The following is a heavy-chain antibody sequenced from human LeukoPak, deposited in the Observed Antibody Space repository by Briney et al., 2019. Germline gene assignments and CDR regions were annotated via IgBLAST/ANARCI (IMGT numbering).Heavy chain of an antibody. CDR3: ATGIPAAGPPRGY. D-gene: IGHD6-13*01. CDR1: GFTFSSYS. J-gene: IGHJ4*02. V-gene: IGHV3-21*01. CDR2: ISSSSSYI. Sequence: PGGSLRLSCAASGFTFSSYSMNWVRQAPGKGLELVSSISSSSSYIYYADSVKGRFTISRDNANNSLYLQMNSLRAEDTAVYYCATGIPAAGPPRGYWGQGTLVTVSS.